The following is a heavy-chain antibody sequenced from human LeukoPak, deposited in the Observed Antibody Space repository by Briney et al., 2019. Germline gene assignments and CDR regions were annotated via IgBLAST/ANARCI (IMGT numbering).Heavy chain of an antibody. Sequence: PSETLSLTCAVYGVSFSGYYWSWIRQPPGKGLESIGEINHSGSTNYNPSLKSRVTISVDTSKNQFSLKLSSVTAADTAVYYCARGFTNYYDSSGYYTVNYFDYWGQGTLVTVSS. J-gene: IGHJ4*02. D-gene: IGHD3-22*01. CDR2: INHSGST. CDR3: ARGFTNYYDSSGYYTVNYFDY. CDR1: GVSFSGYY. V-gene: IGHV4-34*01.